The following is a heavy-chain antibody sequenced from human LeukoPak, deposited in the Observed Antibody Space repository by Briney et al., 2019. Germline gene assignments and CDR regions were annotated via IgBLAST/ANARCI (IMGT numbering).Heavy chain of an antibody. CDR1: GFTFSNAW. CDR3: TTSVRYFDWLLVDAFDI. V-gene: IGHV3-15*01. Sequence: GGSLRLSCAASGFTFSNAWMSWVRQAPGKGLEWVGRIKSKTDGGTTDYAAPVKGRFTISRDDSKNTLYLQMNSLKTEDTAVYYCTTSVRYFDWLLVDAFDIWGQGTMVTVSS. D-gene: IGHD3-9*01. CDR2: IKSKTDGGTT. J-gene: IGHJ3*02.